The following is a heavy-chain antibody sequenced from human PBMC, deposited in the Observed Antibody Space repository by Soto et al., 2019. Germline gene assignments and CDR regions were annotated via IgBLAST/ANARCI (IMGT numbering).Heavy chain of an antibody. CDR1: GGSIRSSSCH. D-gene: IGHD3-16*01. V-gene: IGHV4-39*01. J-gene: IGHJ6*03. Sequence: SETLSLTCTVSGGSIRSSSCHWGWIRQPPGKGLEWIGTIFYSESAHYNPSLKSRVTISVDTSKNQFSLKLSSVTAADTAVYYCARHGGYSYSMDVWGKGTTVTVSS. CDR3: ARHGGYSYSMDV. CDR2: IFYSESA.